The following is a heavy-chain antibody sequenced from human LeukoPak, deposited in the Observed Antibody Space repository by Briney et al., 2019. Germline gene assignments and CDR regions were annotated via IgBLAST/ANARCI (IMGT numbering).Heavy chain of an antibody. CDR2: ISSSGSTI. J-gene: IGHJ3*02. D-gene: IGHD3-22*01. CDR3: AVSYYYDSSDI. CDR1: GFTFSSYE. Sequence: GGSLRLSCAASGFTFSSYEMNWVRQAPGKGREWVSYISSSGSTIYYADSVKGRFTISRDNAKNSLYLQMNSLRAVDTAVYYCAVSYYYDSSDIWGQGTMVTVSS. V-gene: IGHV3-48*03.